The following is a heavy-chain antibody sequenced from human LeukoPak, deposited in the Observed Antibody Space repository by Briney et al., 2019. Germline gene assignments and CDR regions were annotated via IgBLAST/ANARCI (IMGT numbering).Heavy chain of an antibody. CDR1: GDSISSGGYS. CDR2: INHCGST. Sequence: PSETLSLTCVVSGDSISSGGYSWSWIRQPPGKGLEWIGEINHCGSTNYNPSLKSRVTISVDTSKNQFSLKLSSVTAADTAVYYCARRRGPRSSLHYWGQGTLVTVSS. J-gene: IGHJ4*02. V-gene: IGHV4-34*01. D-gene: IGHD6-6*01. CDR3: ARRRGPRSSLHY.